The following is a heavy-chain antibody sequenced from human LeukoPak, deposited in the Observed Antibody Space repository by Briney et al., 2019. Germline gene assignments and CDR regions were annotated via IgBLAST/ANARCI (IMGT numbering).Heavy chain of an antibody. CDR2: IHNSGVT. D-gene: IGHD1-26*01. J-gene: IGHJ4*02. CDR1: GGSISSHY. V-gene: IGHV4-59*11. CDR3: ARRGSGSYCDY. Sequence: PSETLSLTCNVSGGSISSHYWSWIRQPPGKGLEWIGYIHNSGVTKYNPSLKSRVTTSVDTSKNQISLKLNSVIAADTAVYYCARRGSGSYCDYWGQGTLVTVSS.